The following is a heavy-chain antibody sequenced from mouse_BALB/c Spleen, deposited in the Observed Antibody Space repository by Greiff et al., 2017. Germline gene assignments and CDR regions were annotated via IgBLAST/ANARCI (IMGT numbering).Heavy chain of an antibody. CDR1: GYTFTSYV. V-gene: IGHV1-14*01. Sequence: EVQRVESGPELVKPGASVKMSCKASGYTFTSYVMHWVKQKPGQGLEWIGYINPYNDGTKYNEKFKGKATLTSDKSSSTAYMELSSLTSEDSAVYYCARGGDMEITDYFDYWGQGTTLTVSS. D-gene: IGHD2-4*01. J-gene: IGHJ2*01. CDR2: INPYNDGT. CDR3: ARGGDMEITDYFDY.